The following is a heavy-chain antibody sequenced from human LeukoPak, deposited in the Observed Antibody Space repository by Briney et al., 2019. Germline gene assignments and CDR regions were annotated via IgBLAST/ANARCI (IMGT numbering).Heavy chain of an antibody. J-gene: IGHJ4*02. Sequence: MTGESLKVSCKASGYTFTSYYMHWVRQAPGQGLEWMGIINTSGGSTSYAQKFQGRVTMTRDTSTSTVYMELSSLRSEDTAVYYCARDPSRGFASPEYYFDYWGQGTLVTVSS. D-gene: IGHD3-10*01. V-gene: IGHV1-46*01. CDR3: ARDPSRGFASPEYYFDY. CDR2: INTSGGST. CDR1: GYTFTSYY.